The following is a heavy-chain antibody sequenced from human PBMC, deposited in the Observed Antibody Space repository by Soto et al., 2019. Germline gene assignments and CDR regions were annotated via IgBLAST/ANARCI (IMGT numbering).Heavy chain of an antibody. J-gene: IGHJ4*02. CDR1: GGSISSGDYY. D-gene: IGHD3-9*01. CDR3: ARGGYDLLTGYYQGTFDY. Sequence: SETLSLTCTVSGGSISSGDYYWSWIRQPPGKGLEWIGYIYYSGSTYYNPSLKSRVTISVDTSKNQFSLKLSSVTAADTAVYYCARGGYDLLTGYYQGTFDYWGQGTLVTVSS. V-gene: IGHV4-30-4*01. CDR2: IYYSGST.